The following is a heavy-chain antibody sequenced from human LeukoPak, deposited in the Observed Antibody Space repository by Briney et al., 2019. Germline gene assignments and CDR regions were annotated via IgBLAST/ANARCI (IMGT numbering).Heavy chain of an antibody. CDR1: GFTFGDYA. V-gene: IGHV3-21*01. CDR3: ARDSFNGDHRIDYGMDV. J-gene: IGHJ6*02. Sequence: GGSLRLSCTASGFTFGDYAMSWVRQAQGKGLGWVSSISSSSSYIYYADSVKGRFTISRDNAKNSLYLQMNSLRAEDTAVYYCARDSFNGDHRIDYGMDVWGQGTTVTVSS. CDR2: ISSSSSYI. D-gene: IGHD4-17*01.